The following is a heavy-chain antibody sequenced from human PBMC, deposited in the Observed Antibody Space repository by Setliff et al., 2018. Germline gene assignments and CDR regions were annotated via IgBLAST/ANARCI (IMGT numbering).Heavy chain of an antibody. V-gene: IGHV4-4*08. D-gene: IGHD1-26*01. Sequence: SETLSLTCTVSGASINTYYWSWIRQTPGKGLEWIGYLYPSGTSKYNPSLKSRVTISVDTSKRQFPLNLISVTAADTGDYYCAKWVTGAFDVWGQGTRVTVSS. CDR1: GASINTYY. J-gene: IGHJ3*01. CDR2: LYPSGTS. CDR3: AKWVTGAFDV.